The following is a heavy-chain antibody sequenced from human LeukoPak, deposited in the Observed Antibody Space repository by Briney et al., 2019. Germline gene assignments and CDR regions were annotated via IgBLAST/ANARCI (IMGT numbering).Heavy chain of an antibody. J-gene: IGHJ1*01. D-gene: IGHD1-1*01. CDR3: ATNPPGRTYLQD. CDR1: GFTFDDYG. Sequence: GGSLRLSCAASGFTFDDYGMTWVRQVPGKGLEWIAETNWIGDTTRYGDSVKGRFTISRDNAKNSLDLQINSLRVEDTAFYYCATNPPGRTYLQDWGQGTLVTVSS. CDR2: TNWIGDTT. V-gene: IGHV3-20*04.